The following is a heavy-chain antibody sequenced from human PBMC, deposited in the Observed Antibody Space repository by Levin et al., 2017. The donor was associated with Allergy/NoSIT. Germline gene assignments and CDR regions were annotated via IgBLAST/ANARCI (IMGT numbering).Heavy chain of an antibody. CDR1: GGSISTSY. J-gene: IGHJ5*02. CDR2: IYYSGST. V-gene: IGHV4-59*01. Sequence: SPTLSLPCTVSGGSISTSYWNWIRQPPGKGLEWIGFIYYSGSTNYNPSLKSRVTISVDTSKNLFSLNLSSVTAADTAVYYCARAGRPYCSGGSCYSWFDPWGQGTLVTVSS. CDR3: ARAGRPYCSGGSCYSWFDP. D-gene: IGHD2-15*01.